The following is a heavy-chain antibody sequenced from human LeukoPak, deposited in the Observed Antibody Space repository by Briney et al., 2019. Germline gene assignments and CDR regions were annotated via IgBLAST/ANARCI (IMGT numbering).Heavy chain of an antibody. Sequence: TGRSLRRSCAASGFTFSNYGMHWVRQAPGKGLEWVTVISYDGSYKYYADSVKGRFTISRDNSKNTLYLQMNSLRAEDTAVYYCAKEKVVVVPAAILDYWGQGTLVTVSS. V-gene: IGHV3-30*18. CDR3: AKEKVVVVPAAILDY. CDR2: ISYDGSYK. D-gene: IGHD2-2*01. CDR1: GFTFSNYG. J-gene: IGHJ4*02.